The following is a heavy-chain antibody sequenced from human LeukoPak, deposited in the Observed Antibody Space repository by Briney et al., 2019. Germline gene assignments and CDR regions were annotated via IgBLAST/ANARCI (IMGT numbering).Heavy chain of an antibody. CDR2: IKQDGSEK. Sequence: GGSLRLSCAASGFTFSSYWMSWVRQAPGKGLEWVANIKQDGSEKYYVDSVKGRFTISRDNAKNSLYLQMNSLRAEDTAVYYCARDDYDFWSGYYRLDYWGQGTLVTVSS. CDR1: GFTFSSYW. J-gene: IGHJ4*02. CDR3: ARDDYDFWSGYYRLDY. D-gene: IGHD3-3*01. V-gene: IGHV3-7*01.